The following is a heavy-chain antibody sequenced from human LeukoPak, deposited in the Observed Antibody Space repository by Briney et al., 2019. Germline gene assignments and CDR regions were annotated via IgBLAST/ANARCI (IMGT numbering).Heavy chain of an antibody. Sequence: SETLSLTCTVSGGSISSYYWSWIRQPPGKGLEWIGYFYYSGSTNYNPSLKSRVTISVDTSKNQFSLKLSSMTAADTAVYYCARGYYDSSGYYQSIWGQGTMVTVSS. V-gene: IGHV4-59*01. D-gene: IGHD3-22*01. CDR2: FYYSGST. J-gene: IGHJ3*02. CDR3: ARGYYDSSGYYQSI. CDR1: GGSISSYY.